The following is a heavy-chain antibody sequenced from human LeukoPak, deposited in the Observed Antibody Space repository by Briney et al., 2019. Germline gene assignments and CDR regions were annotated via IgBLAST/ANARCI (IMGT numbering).Heavy chain of an antibody. D-gene: IGHD3-22*01. CDR3: ARDPYYYDSSGSPLQLSRFDY. CDR2: ISAYNGNT. J-gene: IGHJ4*02. CDR1: GYTFTGYY. Sequence: ASVKVSCKASGYTFTGYYIHWVRQAPGQGLEWMGWISAYNGNTNYAQKLQGRVTMTTDTSTSTAYMELRSLRSDDTAVYYCARDPYYYDSSGSPLQLSRFDYWGQGTLVTVSS. V-gene: IGHV1-18*04.